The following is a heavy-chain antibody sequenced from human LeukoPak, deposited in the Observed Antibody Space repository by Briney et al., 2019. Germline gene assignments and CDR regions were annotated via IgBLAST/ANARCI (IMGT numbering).Heavy chain of an antibody. J-gene: IGHJ6*03. Sequence: SGGSLRLSCAASGLTFSDYYMSWIRQAPGKGLEWVSYISSSGSTIYYADSVKGRFTISRDNAKNSLYLQMNSLRAEDTAVYYCARGSAVAGKGYYYYYYYMDVWGKGTTVTVSS. D-gene: IGHD6-19*01. CDR3: ARGSAVAGKGYYYYYYYMDV. CDR1: GLTFSDYY. CDR2: ISSSGSTI. V-gene: IGHV3-11*04.